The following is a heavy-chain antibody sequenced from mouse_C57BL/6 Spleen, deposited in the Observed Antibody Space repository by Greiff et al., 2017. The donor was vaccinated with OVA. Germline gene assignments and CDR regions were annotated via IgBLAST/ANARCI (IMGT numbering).Heavy chain of an antibody. D-gene: IGHD2-5*01. V-gene: IGHV1-52*01. CDR3: ARSVYSNYEELAY. Sequence: QVQLKQPGAELVRPGSSVKLSCKASGYTFTSYWMHWVKQRPIQGLEWIGNIDPSDSETHYNQKFKDKATLTVDKSSSTAYMQLSSLTSEDSAVYYCARSVYSNYEELAYWGQGTLVTVSA. J-gene: IGHJ3*01. CDR2: IDPSDSET. CDR1: GYTFTSYW.